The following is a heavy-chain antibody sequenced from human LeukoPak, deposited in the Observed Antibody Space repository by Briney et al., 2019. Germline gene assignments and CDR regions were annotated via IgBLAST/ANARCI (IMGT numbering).Heavy chain of an antibody. J-gene: IGHJ3*01. D-gene: IGHD4-17*01. CDR3: AKTDYGHYSGFEV. CDR1: TDPITNGYS. Sequence: PSETLSLTCVVSTDPITNGYSWGWVRQPPGKGLEWIGSFYLSGSTHYNPSLRSRVTISVDKSKNQFSLNVRSVTAADTAVYFCAKTDYGHYSGFEVWGQGIIVTVSS. CDR2: FYLSGST. V-gene: IGHV4-38-2*01.